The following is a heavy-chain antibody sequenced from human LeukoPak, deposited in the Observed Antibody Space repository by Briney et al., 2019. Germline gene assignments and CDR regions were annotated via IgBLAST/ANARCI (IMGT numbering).Heavy chain of an antibody. CDR1: GFTFSSYG. V-gene: IGHV3-30*02. CDR3: AKVRRITIFGVVVEYFDY. J-gene: IGHJ4*02. Sequence: PGGSLRLSCAASGFTFSSYGMHWVRQAPGKGLEWVAFIRYDGSNKYYADSVKGRFTISRDNSKNTLYLQMNSLRAEDTAVYYCAKVRRITIFGVVVEYFDYWGRGTLVTVSS. D-gene: IGHD3-3*01. CDR2: IRYDGSNK.